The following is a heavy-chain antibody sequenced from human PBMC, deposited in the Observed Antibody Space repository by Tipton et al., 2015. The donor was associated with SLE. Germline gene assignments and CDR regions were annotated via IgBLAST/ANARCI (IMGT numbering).Heavy chain of an antibody. CDR2: IYYSGTT. V-gene: IGHV4-39*07. J-gene: IGHJ5*02. Sequence: TLSLTCTVSGGSISSSRYYWGWIRQPPGKGLDWIGTIYYSGTTYYNPSLKSRVTISVDTSKIQFSLKLSSVTAADTAVYYCARDSLSGDNWFDPWGQGTLATVSS. CDR1: GGSISSSRYY. D-gene: IGHD1-1*01. CDR3: ARDSLSGDNWFDP.